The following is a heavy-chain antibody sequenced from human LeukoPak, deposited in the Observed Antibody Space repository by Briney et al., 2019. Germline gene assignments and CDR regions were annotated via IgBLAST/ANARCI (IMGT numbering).Heavy chain of an antibody. CDR3: ARQVDNQHHPYGDFDY. CDR1: GYTFTSYW. D-gene: IGHD1-14*01. CDR2: IDTSDSYT. J-gene: IGHJ4*02. V-gene: IGHV5-10-1*01. Sequence: GESLKISFKGSGYTFTSYWISWVRQMPGKGLEWMGRIDTSDSYTNYSPSFQGHVTISADKSISTAYLQWSSLKASDTAMYYCARQVDNQHHPYGDFDYWGQGTLVTVSS.